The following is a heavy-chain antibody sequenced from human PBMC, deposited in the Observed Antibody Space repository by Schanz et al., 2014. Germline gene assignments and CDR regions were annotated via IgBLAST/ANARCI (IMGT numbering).Heavy chain of an antibody. CDR1: GFTFNTSW. J-gene: IGHJ4*02. V-gene: IGHV3-74*01. D-gene: IGHD3-3*01. CDR2: VSRDGSET. Sequence: EVQLVTSGGDLVQPGGSLRLSCAASGFTFNTSWFHWVRQPPGKGLLWVSRVSRDGSETTYVDSMRGRFTISRDTAKNTVYMQMNSLRAEDTAVFYCARDKGGYYPFDYWGRGPLVTVSS. CDR3: ARDKGGYYPFDY.